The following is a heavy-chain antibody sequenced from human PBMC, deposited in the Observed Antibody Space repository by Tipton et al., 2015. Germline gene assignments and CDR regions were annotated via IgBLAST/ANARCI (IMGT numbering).Heavy chain of an antibody. CDR2: IRNKANSYST. D-gene: IGHD4-11*01. V-gene: IGHV3-72*01. CDR3: ARPILQAAPSKSGLDV. Sequence: GSLRLSCAGSGFIFSDYYIDWDRQAPVKGLEWVGRIRNKANSYSTEYAASVKGRFTLSRDDSKNSVFLQMNSLKYEDTAVYYCARPILQAAPSKSGLDVWGQGTTVTVS. J-gene: IGHJ6*02. CDR1: GFIFSDYY.